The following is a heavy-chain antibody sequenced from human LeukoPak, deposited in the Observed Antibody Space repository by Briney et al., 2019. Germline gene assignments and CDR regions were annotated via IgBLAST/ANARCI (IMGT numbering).Heavy chain of an antibody. CDR2: ISSSSSYI. Sequence: GGSLRLSCAASGFTFSSYAMSWVRQAPGKGLEWVSSISSSSSYIYYADSVEGRFTISRDNAKNSLYLQMNSLRAEDTAVYYCARGYCSGGSCYQFDYWGQGTLVTVSS. V-gene: IGHV3-21*01. D-gene: IGHD2-15*01. J-gene: IGHJ4*02. CDR1: GFTFSSYA. CDR3: ARGYCSGGSCYQFDY.